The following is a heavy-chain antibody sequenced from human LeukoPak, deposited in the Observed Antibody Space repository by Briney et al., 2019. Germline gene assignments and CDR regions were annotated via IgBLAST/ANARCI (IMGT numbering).Heavy chain of an antibody. CDR2: INGDGSTT. CDR3: AGGRGSYGLWDS. J-gene: IGHJ4*02. Sequence: TGGSLRLSCAASGFTFSNYWMHWVRQALGKGLVWVSCINGDGSTTNYADSVKGRFTISRDNAKNTLFLQMNSLRAEDTAVYYCAGGRGSYGLWDSWGQGTLVTVSS. D-gene: IGHD1-26*01. V-gene: IGHV3-74*01. CDR1: GFTFSNYW.